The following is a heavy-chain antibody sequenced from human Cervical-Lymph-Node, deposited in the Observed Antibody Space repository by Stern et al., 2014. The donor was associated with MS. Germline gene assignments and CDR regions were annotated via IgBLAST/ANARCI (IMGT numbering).Heavy chain of an antibody. CDR3: ARDYGDYAFDY. D-gene: IGHD4-17*01. J-gene: IGHJ4*02. Sequence: DVHLVESGAEVKKPGESLKISCKGSGYSFNANWIAWVRQMHGHGLEWMGINYPGDSDTRYSPSFQVQVTISADKSISTASLQWSSLKASDTAMYYCARDYGDYAFDYWGQGTLVTVSS. CDR1: GYSFNANW. CDR2: NYPGDSDT. V-gene: IGHV5-51*01.